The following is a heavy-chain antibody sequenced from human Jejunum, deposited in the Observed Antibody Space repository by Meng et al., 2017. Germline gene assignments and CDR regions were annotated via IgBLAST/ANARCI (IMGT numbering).Heavy chain of an antibody. D-gene: IGHD3-16*01. CDR3: TTFYAGY. CDR1: GFTLSHYW. J-gene: IGHJ4*02. Sequence: EGQRLGAGVGLVQPGGSLRLSCAASGFTLSHYWMHWVRQAPGKGLEWVGHIQSKADGGTTDYAAPVKGRFTISRDDSKSTLYLQMNSLKTEDTAVYYCTTFYAGYWGQGTLVTVSS. V-gene: IGHV3-15*01. CDR2: IQSKADGGTT.